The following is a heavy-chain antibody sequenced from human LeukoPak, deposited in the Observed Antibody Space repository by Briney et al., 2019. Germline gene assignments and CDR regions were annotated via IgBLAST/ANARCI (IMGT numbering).Heavy chain of an antibody. D-gene: IGHD2-2*03. J-gene: IGHJ5*02. CDR2: IIPQSGGT. CDR1: GFTFAGYY. V-gene: IGHV1-2*02. CDR3: VRNGHCDTANCYAWFDP. Sequence: ASVKVSCKASGFTFAGYYIHWMRQAPGQGLEWMGWIIPQSGGTNYAPNFQGRVTMTRDTSISTAYMELSSLRSDATAVYYCVRNGHCDTANCYAWFDPWGQGTLVTVSS.